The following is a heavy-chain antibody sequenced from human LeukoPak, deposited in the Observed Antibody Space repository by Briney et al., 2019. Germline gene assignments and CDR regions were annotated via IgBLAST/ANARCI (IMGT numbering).Heavy chain of an antibody. V-gene: IGHV1-8*02. Sequence: ASVKVSCKASGYTVTSYDINWVRQATGQGLEWMGWMNPNSGNTGYAQKFQGRVTMTRNTSISTAYMELSSLRSEDTAVYYCARGKGMVRGAIGRYYFDYWGQGTLVTVSS. CDR3: ARGKGMVRGAIGRYYFDY. CDR2: MNPNSGNT. J-gene: IGHJ4*02. D-gene: IGHD3-10*01. CDR1: GYTVTSYD.